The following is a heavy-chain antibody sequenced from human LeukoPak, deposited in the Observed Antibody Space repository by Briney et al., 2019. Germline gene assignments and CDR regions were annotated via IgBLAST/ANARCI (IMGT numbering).Heavy chain of an antibody. D-gene: IGHD3-22*01. CDR2: IYYSGST. J-gene: IGHJ6*02. Sequence: SEILSLTCTVSGGSISSGDYYWSWIRQPPGKGLEWIGYIYYSGSTYYNPSLKSRVTISVDTSKNQFSLKLSSVTAADTAVYYCARDYYDSSGYYYYYYYGMDVWGQGTTVTVSS. CDR3: ARDYYDSSGYYYYYYYGMDV. V-gene: IGHV4-30-4*01. CDR1: GGSISSGDYY.